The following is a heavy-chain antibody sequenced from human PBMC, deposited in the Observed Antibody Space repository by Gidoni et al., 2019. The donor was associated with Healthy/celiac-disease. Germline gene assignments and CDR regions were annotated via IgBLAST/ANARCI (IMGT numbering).Heavy chain of an antibody. V-gene: IGHV3-30*04. J-gene: IGHJ4*02. D-gene: IGHD4-17*01. Sequence: QVQLVASGGGVVPPGRSLRLSCAASGFTFSSYAMHWVRQAPGKGLEWVAVISYDGSNKYYADSVKGRFTISRDNSKNTLYLQMNSLRAEDTAVYYCAGGPMTTVVTYYWGQGTLVTVSS. CDR2: ISYDGSNK. CDR3: AGGPMTTVVTYY. CDR1: GFTFSSYA.